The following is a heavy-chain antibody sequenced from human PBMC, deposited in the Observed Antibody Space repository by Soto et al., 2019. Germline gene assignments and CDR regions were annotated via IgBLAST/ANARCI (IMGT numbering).Heavy chain of an antibody. CDR3: ARDSRWFGGGETWFDP. J-gene: IGHJ5*02. D-gene: IGHD3-10*01. CDR1: GFTFDDYG. V-gene: IGHV3-20*01. CDR2: INWNGGST. Sequence: ESGGGVVRPGGSLRLSCAASGFTFDDYGMSWVRQAPGKGLEWVSGINWNGGSTGYADSVKGRFTLSRDNAKNSLYLQMNSLGAEGTALYPCARDSRWFGGGETWFDPWGQGTLVTVSS.